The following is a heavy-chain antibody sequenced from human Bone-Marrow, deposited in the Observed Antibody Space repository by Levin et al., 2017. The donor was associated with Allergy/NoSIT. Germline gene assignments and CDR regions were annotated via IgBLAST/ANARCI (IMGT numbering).Heavy chain of an antibody. CDR1: GFTFRTYA. V-gene: IGHV3-23*01. CDR3: AKCQYGSGTYKENGIDY. D-gene: IGHD3-10*01. CDR2: IIGGGGNT. J-gene: IGHJ4*02. Sequence: PGGSLRLSCAASGFTFRTYAMSWVRQAPGKGLEWVSAIIGGGGNTYYADSVKGRFTISRDNSKNTLYLQMNSLRAEDTAVYYCAKCQYGSGTYKENGIDYWGLGTLVTVSS.